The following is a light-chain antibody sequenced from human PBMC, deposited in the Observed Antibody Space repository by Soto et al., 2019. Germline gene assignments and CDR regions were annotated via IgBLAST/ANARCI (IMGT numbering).Light chain of an antibody. CDR2: DAT. CDR1: QGISSA. Sequence: AIQLTQSPTSLSASVGDRVTITCRARQGISSALAWYQQKPGKAPKLLIYDATSVENGLPTRFSGRRSGTDFTLTISSLQPEDLATYYWQQFNSNLLFGQGTRLEIK. V-gene: IGKV1-13*02. CDR3: QQFNSNLL. J-gene: IGKJ5*01.